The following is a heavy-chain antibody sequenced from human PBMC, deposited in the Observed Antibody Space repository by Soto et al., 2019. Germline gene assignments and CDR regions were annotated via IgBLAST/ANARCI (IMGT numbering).Heavy chain of an antibody. V-gene: IGHV5-51*01. Sequence: GESLKISCKGSGYSFTSYWIGWVRQMPGKGLEWMGIIYPGDSDTRYSPSFQGQVTISADKSISTAYLQWSSLKASDTAMYYCARQDSSGWYGGPLFDYWGQGTLVTVSS. CDR3: ARQDSSGWYGGPLFDY. CDR2: IYPGDSDT. J-gene: IGHJ4*02. D-gene: IGHD6-19*01. CDR1: GYSFTSYW.